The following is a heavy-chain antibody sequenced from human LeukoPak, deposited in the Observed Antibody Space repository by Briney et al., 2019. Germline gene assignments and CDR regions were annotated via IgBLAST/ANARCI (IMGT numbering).Heavy chain of an antibody. CDR1: GYTFTSCD. CDR2: KNPNSGRT. D-gene: IGHD2-2*01. J-gene: IGHJ6*02. V-gene: IGHV1-8*01. Sequence: ASVKVSCKASGYTFTSCDINWVRQATGQGLEWMGWKNPNSGRTGFAQKFQGRLTMTTNTSISTAYMELSSLTSEDTAVYYCARGPVSTHGMDVWGQGTTVTVSS. CDR3: ARGPVSTHGMDV.